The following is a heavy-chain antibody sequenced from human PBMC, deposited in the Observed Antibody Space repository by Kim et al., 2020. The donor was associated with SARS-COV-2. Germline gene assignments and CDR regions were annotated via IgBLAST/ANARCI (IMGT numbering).Heavy chain of an antibody. V-gene: IGHV4-4*02. CDR3: AGDPRGGLRGAFDI. CDR2: IYHSGST. Sequence: SETLSLTCAVSGGSISSSNWWSWVRQPPGKGLEWIGEIYHSGSTNYNPSLKSRVTISVDKSKNQFSLKLSSVTAADTAVYYCAGDPRGGLRGAFDIWGQGTMVTVSS. J-gene: IGHJ3*02. D-gene: IGHD3-10*01. CDR1: GGSISSSNW.